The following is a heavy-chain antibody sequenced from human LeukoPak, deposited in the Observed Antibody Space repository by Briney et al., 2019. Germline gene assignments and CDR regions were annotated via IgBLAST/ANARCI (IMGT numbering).Heavy chain of an antibody. CDR3: ARVYYDILTGYYNHWFDP. V-gene: IGHV4-59*01. CDR2: IYYSGST. J-gene: IGHJ5*02. CDR1: GDSISSYY. Sequence: PSETLSLTCTVSGDSISSYYWSWIRQPPGKGLEWIGYIYYSGSTNYNPSLKSRVTISVDTSKNQFSLKLSSVTAADTAMYYCARVYYDILTGYYNHWFDPWGQGTLVTVSS. D-gene: IGHD3-9*01.